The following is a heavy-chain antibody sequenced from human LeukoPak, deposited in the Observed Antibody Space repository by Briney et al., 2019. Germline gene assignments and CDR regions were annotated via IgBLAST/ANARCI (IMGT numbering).Heavy chain of an antibody. CDR2: MNPNSGGT. J-gene: IGHJ4*02. CDR3: ARNTKYSSSSPQNFDY. V-gene: IGHV1-2*02. Sequence: ASVKVSCKASGYTFTSYDINWVRQATGQGLEWMGWMNPNSGGTNYAQKFQGRVTMTRDTSISTAYMELSRLRSDDTAVYYCARNTKYSSSSPQNFDYWGQGTLVTVSS. CDR1: GYTFTSYD. D-gene: IGHD6-6*01.